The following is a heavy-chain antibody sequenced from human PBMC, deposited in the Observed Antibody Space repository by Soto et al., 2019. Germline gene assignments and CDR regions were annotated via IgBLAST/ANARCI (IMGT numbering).Heavy chain of an antibody. CDR1: GFTFSSYS. Sequence: EVQLVESGGGLVKPGGSLRLSCAASGFTFSSYSMNWVRQAPGKGLEWVSSITSSSSYIYYADSVKGRFTISRDNAKNSLYLQMNSLRAEYTAVYYCARANRYCSGGSCLKNWYVDLWGRGTLVTVSS. J-gene: IGHJ2*01. V-gene: IGHV3-21*01. CDR3: ARANRYCSGGSCLKNWYVDL. CDR2: ITSSSSYI. D-gene: IGHD2-15*01.